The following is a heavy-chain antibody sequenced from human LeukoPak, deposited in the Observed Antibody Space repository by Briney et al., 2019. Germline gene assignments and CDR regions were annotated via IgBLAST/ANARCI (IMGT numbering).Heavy chain of an antibody. J-gene: IGHJ4*02. D-gene: IGHD3-9*01. V-gene: IGHV3-23*01. CDR3: AAILTGYYSPFDY. Sequence: GGSLRLSCAASGFTFSSYAMDWVRQAPGKGLEWVSAISGSGDTTYYAASVKGRFTISRDNSKNTLYLQMNSLRAEDTAVYYCAAILTGYYSPFDYWGQGTLVTVSS. CDR1: GFTFSSYA. CDR2: ISGSGDTT.